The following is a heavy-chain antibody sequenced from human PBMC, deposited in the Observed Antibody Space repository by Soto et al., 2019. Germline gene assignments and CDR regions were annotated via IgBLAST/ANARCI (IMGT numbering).Heavy chain of an antibody. V-gene: IGHV4-59*01. J-gene: IGHJ5*02. CDR3: ARGYWFDP. CDR1: GGSIFTDD. CDR2: ISRSGSS. Sequence: QVQLQESGPGLVKPSETLSLTCTVCGGSIFTDDWTWIRQPPGKGLEWIGYISRSGSSSYAPSLKGRVTFSTDTSKNQVSLKLTYVTVADTAVYYCARGYWFDPWGPGTLVTVSS.